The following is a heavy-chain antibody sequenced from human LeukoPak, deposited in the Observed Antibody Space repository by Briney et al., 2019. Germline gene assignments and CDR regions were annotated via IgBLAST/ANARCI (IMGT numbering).Heavy chain of an antibody. Sequence: GESMKISFQGSGYPFTTYWIAWVRQMPGKGLEWMGIIYPGDSDTRYSPSFQGQVTISADKSTSTAYLQWSSLKASDTAMFYCARLGITGTTLYYFDYWGQGTLVTVSS. V-gene: IGHV5-51*01. J-gene: IGHJ4*02. D-gene: IGHD1-20*01. CDR1: GYPFTTYW. CDR2: IYPGDSDT. CDR3: ARLGITGTTLYYFDY.